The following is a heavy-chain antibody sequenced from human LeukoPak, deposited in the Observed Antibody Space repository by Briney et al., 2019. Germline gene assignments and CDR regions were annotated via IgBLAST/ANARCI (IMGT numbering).Heavy chain of an antibody. D-gene: IGHD5-18*01. CDR3: ATAGYSYGYVHYFDY. CDR2: INHSGST. J-gene: IGHJ4*02. CDR1: GGSFSGYY. V-gene: IGHV4-34*01. Sequence: SETLSLTCAVYGGSFSGYYWSWIRQPPGKGLEWIGEINHSGSTNYNPSLKSRVTISVDTSKNQFSLKLSSVTAADTAVYYCATAGYSYGYVHYFDYWAREPWSPSPQ.